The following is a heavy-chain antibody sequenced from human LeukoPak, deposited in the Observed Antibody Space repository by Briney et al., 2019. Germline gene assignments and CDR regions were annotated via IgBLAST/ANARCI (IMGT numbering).Heavy chain of an antibody. D-gene: IGHD6-13*01. J-gene: IGHJ5*02. CDR1: GFTFSSYW. CDR2: INSDGSST. V-gene: IGHV3-74*01. CDR3: ARESGIAAALDL. Sequence: GGSLRLSCAASGFTFSSYWMHWVRQAPGKGLVWVSRINSDGSSTSYADSVKGRFTISRDNAKNTLYLQMNSLRAEDTAVYYCARESGIAAALDLWGQGTLVTVSS.